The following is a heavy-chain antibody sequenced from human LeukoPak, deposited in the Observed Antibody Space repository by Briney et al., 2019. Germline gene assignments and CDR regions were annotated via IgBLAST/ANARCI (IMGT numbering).Heavy chain of an antibody. J-gene: IGHJ4*02. CDR2: INPNSGGT. V-gene: IGHV1-2*02. CDR3: ARGDSGSYYFDY. Sequence: ASVKVSCKASGDTFTGYYMHWVRQAPGHGLEWMGWINPNSGGTNYAQKFQGRVTMTRDTSISTAYMELSRLRSDDTAVYYCARGDSGSYYFDYWGQGTLVTVSS. D-gene: IGHD1-26*01. CDR1: GDTFTGYY.